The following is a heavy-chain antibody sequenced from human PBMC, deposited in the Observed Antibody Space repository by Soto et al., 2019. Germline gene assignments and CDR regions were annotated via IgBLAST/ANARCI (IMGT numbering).Heavy chain of an antibody. Sequence: EVQVVESGGGFVQPGGSLRLSCAAIGFSLRSDWMAWVRQIPGKGLEFVANIKEDGSVKNYVDSVKGRFSISRDNDKNSLYLQMNSLRAEDTAVYYCGTDRWGGAFDMWGQGTTVTVSS. V-gene: IGHV3-7*01. CDR1: GFSLRSDW. CDR3: GTDRWGGAFDM. J-gene: IGHJ3*02. CDR2: IKEDGSVK. D-gene: IGHD3-10*01.